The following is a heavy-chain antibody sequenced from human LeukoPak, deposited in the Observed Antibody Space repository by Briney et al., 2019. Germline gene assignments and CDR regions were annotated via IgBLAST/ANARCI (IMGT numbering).Heavy chain of an antibody. CDR3: ARRAPGFSSGWLDY. D-gene: IGHD6-19*01. V-gene: IGHV3-64*01. CDR1: GFTFSTYA. CDR2: ISSNGGST. Sequence: GGSLRLSCAASGFTFSTYAIHWVRQAPGKGLEYVSAISSNGGSTFYATSVKGRFIVSRDNSKNTLYLQMGSLRAEDLAVYYCARRAPGFSSGWLDYWGQGTLVTVSS. J-gene: IGHJ4*02.